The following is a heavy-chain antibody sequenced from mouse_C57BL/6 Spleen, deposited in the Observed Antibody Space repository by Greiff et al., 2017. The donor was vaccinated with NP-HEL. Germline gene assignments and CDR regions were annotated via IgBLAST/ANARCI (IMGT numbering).Heavy chain of an antibody. Sequence: EVQLQQSGPVLVKPGASVKMSCKASGYTFTDYYMNWVKQSHGKSLEWIGVINPYNGGTSYNQKFKGKATLTVDKSSSTAYMELNSLTSEDSAVYCCARGDDGFYSFAYWGQGTLVTVSA. CDR2: INPYNGGT. V-gene: IGHV1-19*01. CDR1: GYTFTDYY. J-gene: IGHJ3*01. D-gene: IGHD2-3*01. CDR3: ARGDDGFYSFAY.